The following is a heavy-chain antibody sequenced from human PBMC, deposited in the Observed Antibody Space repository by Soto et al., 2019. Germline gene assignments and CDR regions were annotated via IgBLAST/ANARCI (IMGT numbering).Heavy chain of an antibody. J-gene: IGHJ5*02. Sequence: PSETLSLTCAVYGGSFSGYYWSWIRQPPGKGLEWIGEINHSGSTNYNPSLKSRVTISVDTSKNQFSLKLRSGTAADTAVYYCARYCSGGSCYGGDCFDPWGQGALVTVSS. CDR2: INHSGST. CDR1: GGSFSGYY. D-gene: IGHD2-15*01. CDR3: ARYCSGGSCYGGDCFDP. V-gene: IGHV4-34*01.